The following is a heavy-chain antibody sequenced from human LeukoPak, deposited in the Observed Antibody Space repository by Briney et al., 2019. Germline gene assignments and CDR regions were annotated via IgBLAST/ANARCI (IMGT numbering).Heavy chain of an antibody. D-gene: IGHD3-3*01. Sequence: QAGGSPRLSCAASGFTFSSYAMHWVRQAPGKGLEWVAVISYDGSNKYYADSVKGRFTISRDNSKNTLYLQMNSLRAEDTAVYYCASGRSYYDFWSGYYSSREQLDYWGQGTLVTVSS. CDR1: GFTFSSYA. CDR2: ISYDGSNK. J-gene: IGHJ4*02. CDR3: ASGRSYYDFWSGYYSSREQLDY. V-gene: IGHV3-30*04.